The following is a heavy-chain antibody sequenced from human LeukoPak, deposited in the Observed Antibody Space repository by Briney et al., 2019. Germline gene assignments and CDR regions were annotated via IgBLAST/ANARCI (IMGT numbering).Heavy chain of an antibody. D-gene: IGHD1-1*01. J-gene: IGHJ4*02. CDR2: MSRGRGTT. CDR3: ARDHMEYDY. V-gene: IGHV3-48*04. Sequence: GGSLRLSLAASGFTFSTYGVSWVRQPPGEGLGWGSYMSRGRGTTYYAGAVTGLFTIARENGTNSLYLQMHSLRAEDTAVYYCARDHMEYDYWGQGPLVTVSS. CDR1: GFTFSTYG.